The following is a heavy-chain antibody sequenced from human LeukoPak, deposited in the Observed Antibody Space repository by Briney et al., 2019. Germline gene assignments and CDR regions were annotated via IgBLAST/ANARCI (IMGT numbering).Heavy chain of an antibody. Sequence: SETLSLTCTVSGGSVSRYYWSWIRQPPGKGLECVGYIYSSGSTNYNPSLKSRVTISVDKSKNQFSLKLSSVTAADTAVYYCARVGGSGSYCFDYWGQGTLVTVSS. CDR2: IYSSGST. D-gene: IGHD1-26*01. J-gene: IGHJ4*02. CDR1: GGSVSRYY. CDR3: ARVGGSGSYCFDY. V-gene: IGHV4-59*02.